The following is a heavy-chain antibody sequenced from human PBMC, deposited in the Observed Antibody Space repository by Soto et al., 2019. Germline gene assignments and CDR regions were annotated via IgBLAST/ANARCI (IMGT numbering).Heavy chain of an antibody. V-gene: IGHV4-4*07. Sequence: ETLSLTCTVSGGSINTFYWSWVRQPAGKGLEWIGRIFSSGSTSFNPSLESRVAMSVETSKNHFSLNLSSVTDADMDVYYCAREGSYSAYNFAHGIQLWSFDFWGQGALVTV. CDR1: GGSINTFY. D-gene: IGHD5-18*01. J-gene: IGHJ4*02. CDR2: IFSSGST. CDR3: AREGSYSAYNFAHGIQLWSFDF.